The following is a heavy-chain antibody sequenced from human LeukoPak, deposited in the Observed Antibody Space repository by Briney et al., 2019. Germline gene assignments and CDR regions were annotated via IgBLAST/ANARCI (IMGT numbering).Heavy chain of an antibody. CDR2: IYHSGST. V-gene: IGHV4-38-2*01. CDR1: GYSISSGYY. CDR3: ARRVDEAFDI. D-gene: IGHD2-15*01. J-gene: IGHJ3*02. Sequence: SETLSLTCAGSGYSISSGYYWGWIRQPPGKGLEWIGSIYHSGSTYYNPSLKSRVTISVDTSKNQFSLKLSSVTAADTAVYYCARRVDEAFDIWGQGTMVTVSS.